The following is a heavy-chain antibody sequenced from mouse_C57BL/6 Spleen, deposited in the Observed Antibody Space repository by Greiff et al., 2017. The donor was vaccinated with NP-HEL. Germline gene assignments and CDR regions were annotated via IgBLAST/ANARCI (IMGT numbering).Heavy chain of an antibody. CDR3: ASSRRLRQDYYAMDY. CDR1: GYTFTSYW. V-gene: IGHV1-72*01. Sequence: VQLQQPGAELVKPGASVKLSCKASGYTFTSYWMHWVKQRPGRGLEWIGRIDPNSGGTKYNEKFKSKATLTVDKPSSTAYMQLSSLTSDDSAVYYCASSRRLRQDYYAMDYWGQGTSVTVSS. CDR2: IDPNSGGT. D-gene: IGHD2-2*01. J-gene: IGHJ4*01.